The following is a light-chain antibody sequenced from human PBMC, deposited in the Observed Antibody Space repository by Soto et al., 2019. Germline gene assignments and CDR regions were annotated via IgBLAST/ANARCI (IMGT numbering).Light chain of an antibody. CDR1: QSVSSN. CDR3: QQYNNWTI. V-gene: IGKV3-15*01. CDR2: GAS. J-gene: IGKJ5*01. Sequence: EIVMTQSPATLSVSPGERATLSCRASQSVSSNLAWYQQKPGQAPRLLIYGASTRATGIPARFSGSGSGTEFTLTISSLQSEDFAVYYCQQYNNWTIFGQGTRLEI.